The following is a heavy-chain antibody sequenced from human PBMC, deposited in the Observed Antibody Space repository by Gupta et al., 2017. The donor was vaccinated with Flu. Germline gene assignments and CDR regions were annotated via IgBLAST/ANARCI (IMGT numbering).Heavy chain of an antibody. Sequence: EVQLLESGGGLVQPGGSLRLSCAASGFTFSSYAMSWVRQAPGKGLEWVSAISGSGGSTYYADSVKGRFTISRDNSKNTLYLQMNSLRAEDTAVYYCAKGGSLIVAPAYGMDVWGQGTTVTVSS. J-gene: IGHJ6*02. V-gene: IGHV3-23*01. CDR1: GFTFSSYA. D-gene: IGHD5-12*01. CDR3: AKGGSLIVAPAYGMDV. CDR2: ISGSGGST.